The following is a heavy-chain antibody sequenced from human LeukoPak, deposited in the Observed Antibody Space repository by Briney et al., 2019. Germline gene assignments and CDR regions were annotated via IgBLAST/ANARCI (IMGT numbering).Heavy chain of an antibody. CDR2: IGGHDGDR. V-gene: IGHV1-18*01. CDR3: ARDLWSVYDSSGYYRDFDY. CDR1: GFTFISYG. D-gene: IGHD3-22*01. Sequence: ASVKVSCKASGFTFISYGFSWVRQAPGQGLEWMGWIGGHDGDRHYAEKFQGRVTITTDTSTSTAYMELRSLRSDDTAVYYCARDLWSVYDSSGYYRDFDYWGQGTLVTVSS. J-gene: IGHJ4*02.